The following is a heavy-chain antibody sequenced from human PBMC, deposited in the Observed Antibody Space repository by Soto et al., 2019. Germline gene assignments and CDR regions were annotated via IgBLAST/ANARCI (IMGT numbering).Heavy chain of an antibody. V-gene: IGHV3-74*01. Sequence: EVQLVESGGGLVQPGGSLRLSCAASGFTFSSYWMHWVRQAPGKGLVWVARIHDDGSITNYTDSVKGGFTISRVNAKNMLYLQVHSLTPEDTAVYLCARPGRNLLSGRYYFDFGGQGTRVTVSP. D-gene: IGHD3-3*01. J-gene: IGHJ4*02. CDR3: ARPGRNLLSGRYYFDF. CDR2: IHDDGSIT. CDR1: GFTFSSYW.